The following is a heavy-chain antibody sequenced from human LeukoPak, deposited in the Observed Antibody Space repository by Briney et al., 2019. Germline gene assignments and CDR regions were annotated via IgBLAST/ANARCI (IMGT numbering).Heavy chain of an antibody. Sequence: PGGSLRLSCAAFGFTFSSYAMHWVRQAPGKGLEYVSAISSNGGSTYYANSVKGRFTISRDNSKNTLYLQMGSLRAEDMAVYYCARVVWSSNGYYYYYMDVWGKGTTVTVSS. CDR1: GFTFSSYA. J-gene: IGHJ6*03. CDR2: ISSNGGST. V-gene: IGHV3-64*01. D-gene: IGHD3/OR15-3a*01. CDR3: ARVVWSSNGYYYYYMDV.